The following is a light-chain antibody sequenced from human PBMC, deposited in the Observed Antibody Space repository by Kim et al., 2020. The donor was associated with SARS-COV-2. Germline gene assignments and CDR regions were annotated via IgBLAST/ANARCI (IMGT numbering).Light chain of an antibody. J-gene: IGKJ4*01. Sequence: VGDRVTITCRASQSISSWLAWYQQKPGKAPKLLIYDASSLESGVPSRFSGSGSGTEFTLTISSLQPDDFATYYCQQYNSYSPRLTFGGGTKVDIK. CDR3: QQYNSYSPRLT. CDR2: DAS. CDR1: QSISSW. V-gene: IGKV1-5*01.